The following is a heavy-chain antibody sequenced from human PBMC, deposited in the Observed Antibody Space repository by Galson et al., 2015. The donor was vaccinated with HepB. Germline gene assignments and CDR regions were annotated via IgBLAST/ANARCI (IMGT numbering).Heavy chain of an antibody. Sequence: SVKVSCKASGGTFSSYTISWVRQAPGQGLEWMGRIIPILGIANYAQKFQGRVTITADKSTSTAYMELSSLRSEDTAVYYCAREWWDVDIVAPMDYWGQGTLVTVSS. D-gene: IGHD5-12*01. CDR2: IIPILGIA. J-gene: IGHJ4*02. V-gene: IGHV1-69*04. CDR1: GGTFSSYT. CDR3: AREWWDVDIVAPMDY.